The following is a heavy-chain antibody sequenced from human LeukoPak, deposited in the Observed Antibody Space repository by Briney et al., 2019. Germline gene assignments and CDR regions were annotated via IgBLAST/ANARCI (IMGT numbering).Heavy chain of an antibody. Sequence: SETLSLACTVSSYSISSGYYWGWIRQPPGKGLEWIGSIYHSGSTYDNPFLRRRVTISVDTSKKQFSLKLSSVTAADTAVYYCARGVGGEYCSAGSCYSGPRLPNADWFDPWGQGTLVTVSS. J-gene: IGHJ5*02. CDR3: ARGVGGEYCSAGSCYSGPRLPNADWFDP. D-gene: IGHD2-15*01. CDR2: IYHSGST. V-gene: IGHV4-38-2*02. CDR1: SYSISSGYY.